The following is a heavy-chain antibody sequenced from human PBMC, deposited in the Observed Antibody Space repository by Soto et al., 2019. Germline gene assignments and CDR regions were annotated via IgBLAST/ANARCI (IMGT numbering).Heavy chain of an antibody. J-gene: IGHJ3*02. D-gene: IGHD1-1*01. Sequence: GGSLRLSCAASGFTFRNYAMSWVRQAPGKGLKRVSVVGVNGHTTFYADSVQGRFTISRDNSKNTLYLQMNSLRPEDTAVYYCAKWRASPEQNNAFDIWGQGTMVTVSS. V-gene: IGHV3-23*01. CDR2: VGVNGHTT. CDR3: AKWRASPEQNNAFDI. CDR1: GFTFRNYA.